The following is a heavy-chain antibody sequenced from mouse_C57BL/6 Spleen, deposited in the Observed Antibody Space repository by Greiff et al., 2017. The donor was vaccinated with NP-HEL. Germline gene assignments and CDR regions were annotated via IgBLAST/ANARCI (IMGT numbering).Heavy chain of an antibody. J-gene: IGHJ2*01. CDR1: GFNIKDDY. Sequence: EVKLQQSGAELVRPGASVKLSCTASGFNIKDDYMHWVKQRPEQGLEWIGWIDPENGDTEYASKFQGKATITADTSSNTAYLQLSSLTSDDTAVYYCTTRWLLRGFDYWGQGTTLTVSS. D-gene: IGHD2-3*01. CDR2: IDPENGDT. V-gene: IGHV14-4*01. CDR3: TTRWLLRGFDY.